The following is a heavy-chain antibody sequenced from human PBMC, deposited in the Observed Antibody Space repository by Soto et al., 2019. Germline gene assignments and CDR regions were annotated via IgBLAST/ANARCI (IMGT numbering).Heavy chain of an antibody. CDR2: IYYSGST. CDR1: GGSISSGGYY. J-gene: IGHJ4*02. Sequence: QVQLQESGPGLVKPSQTLSLTCTVSGGSISSGGYYWSWIRQHPGKGLEWIGSIYYSGSTYYNPSLKTGVTTSVDTSKNQFSLKLSSVTASYSAVDYCARGVLHWGQGTLVTVSS. D-gene: IGHD3-16*01. V-gene: IGHV4-31*03. CDR3: ARGVLH.